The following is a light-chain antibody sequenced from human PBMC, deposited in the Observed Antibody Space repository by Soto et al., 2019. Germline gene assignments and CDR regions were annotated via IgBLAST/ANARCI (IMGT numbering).Light chain of an antibody. V-gene: IGKV1-12*01. CDR3: QQGDSFPIT. J-gene: IGKJ5*01. CDR2: AAP. CDR1: QSIGSW. Sequence: DIQMTQSPSSVSASVGDRVTITCRASQSIGSWLAWYQQKPGTVPKLLIYAAPSLQSGVPSRFSGSGAGTEFTLTITSLQPEDFGTYYCQQGDSFPITFGQGTRLEIK.